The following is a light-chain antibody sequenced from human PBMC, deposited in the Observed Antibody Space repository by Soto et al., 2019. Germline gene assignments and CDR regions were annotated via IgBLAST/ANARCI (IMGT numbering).Light chain of an antibody. CDR3: SSYAGANRYVI. Sequence: QSALTQPPSASGSPGQSVTISCTGTSSDVGGYTSVSWYQQHPGKAPKLMIYGVSERPSGVPDRFSGSKSGNTASLTVSGLQAEDEADYYCSSYAGANRYVIFGGGTKVTVL. CDR2: GVS. V-gene: IGLV2-8*01. CDR1: SSDVGGYTS. J-gene: IGLJ2*01.